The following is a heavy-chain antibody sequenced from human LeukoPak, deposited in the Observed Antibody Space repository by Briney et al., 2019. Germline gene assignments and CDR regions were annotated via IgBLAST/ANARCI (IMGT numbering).Heavy chain of an antibody. V-gene: IGHV3-74*01. J-gene: IGHJ4*02. Sequence: PGGSLRLSRAASGFTFNYYWMHWVRQAPGKGLVWVTHINHDGSSTSYADSVKGRFTISRDNAKNTLYLQMNGLRAEDTAVYYCARAPYSSGRDYYLDSWGQRTLVTVSS. CDR3: ARAPYSSGRDYYLDS. CDR1: GFTFNYYW. D-gene: IGHD3-22*01. CDR2: INHDGSST.